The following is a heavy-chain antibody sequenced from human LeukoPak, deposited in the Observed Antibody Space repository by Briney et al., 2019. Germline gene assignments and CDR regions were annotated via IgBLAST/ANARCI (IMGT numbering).Heavy chain of an antibody. CDR2: IYHSGST. CDR1: GGSISSYY. D-gene: IGHD3-16*01. J-gene: IGHJ6*03. Sequence: SETLSLTCTVSGGSISSYYWSWIRQPPGKGLEWIGYIYHSGSTYYNPSLKSRVTISVDRSKNQFSLKLSSVTAADTAVYYCARDRYVGAMADGHMDVWGKGTTVTVSS. CDR3: ARDRYVGAMADGHMDV. V-gene: IGHV4-59*12.